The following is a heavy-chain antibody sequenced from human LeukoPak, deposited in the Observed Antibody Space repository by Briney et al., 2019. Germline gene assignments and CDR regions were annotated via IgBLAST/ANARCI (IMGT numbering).Heavy chain of an antibody. V-gene: IGHV3-64D*06. J-gene: IGHJ4*02. CDR3: VKSGSYYNEPYYFDY. D-gene: IGHD3-10*01. CDR1: GFTFSRYA. CDR2: ISSNGGST. Sequence: VQPGGSLRLSCSASGFTFSRYAMHWVRQAPGKGLEYVSGISSNGGSTYYADSVKGGFTISRDNSKNTLYLQMSSLRAEDTAVYYCVKSGSYYNEPYYFDYWGQGTLVTVSS.